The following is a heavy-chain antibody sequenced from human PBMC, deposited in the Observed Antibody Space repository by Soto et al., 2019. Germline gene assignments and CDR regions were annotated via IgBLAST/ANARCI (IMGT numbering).Heavy chain of an antibody. CDR1: GFTFSSYS. CDR3: ARSSLQPRYYYGSGEDY. J-gene: IGHJ4*02. D-gene: IGHD3-10*01. CDR2: ISSSSSYI. Sequence: GGSLRLSCAASGFTFSSYSMNWVRQAPGKGLEWVSSISSSSSYIYYADSVKGRFTISRDNAKNSLYLQMNSLRAEDTAVYYCARSSLQPRYYYGSGEDYWGQGTLVTAPQ. V-gene: IGHV3-21*01.